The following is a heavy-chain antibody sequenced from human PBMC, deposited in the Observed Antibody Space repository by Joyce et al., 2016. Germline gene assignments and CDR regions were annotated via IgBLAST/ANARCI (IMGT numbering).Heavy chain of an antibody. CDR1: GFTFSSYG. CDR3: AKLKYCSSTTCYFDAFDI. CDR2: ISNDGSDR. Sequence: QVQLVASGGGVVQPGRSLRLSCAASGFTFSSYGMHWVRQAPGKGLEWGAVISNDGSDRNSADSVKGRFTISGDNSKNTLYLQMNSLRAEDTAVYYCAKLKYCSSTTCYFDAFDIWGQGTMVTVSS. V-gene: IGHV3-30*18. J-gene: IGHJ3*02. D-gene: IGHD2-2*01.